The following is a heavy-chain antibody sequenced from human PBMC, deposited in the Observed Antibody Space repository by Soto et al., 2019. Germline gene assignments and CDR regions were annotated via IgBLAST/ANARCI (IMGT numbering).Heavy chain of an antibody. J-gene: IGHJ4*02. CDR3: AKDTQEWLLPGRSDYFDC. CDR2: ISGTGGST. CDR1: GFSFSNYA. V-gene: IGHV3-23*01. D-gene: IGHD6-19*01. Sequence: VQLLESGGGLVQPGGSLRLSCAAFGFSFSNYAMVWVRQAPGKGLEWVSAISGTGGSTYYADSVRGRFTISRDNCKNTLSIQRNSRRAEDTAVYYCAKDTQEWLLPGRSDYFDCWGQGTLVTVSS.